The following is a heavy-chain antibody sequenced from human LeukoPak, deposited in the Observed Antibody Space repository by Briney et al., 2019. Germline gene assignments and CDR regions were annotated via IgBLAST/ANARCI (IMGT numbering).Heavy chain of an antibody. D-gene: IGHD5-12*01. V-gene: IGHV3-15*01. Sequence: GGSLRLSCAASGFTFSNAWMSWVRQAPGKGLEWVGRIKSKTDGGTTDYAAPVKGRFTISRDDSKNTLYLEMNSLKTEDTAVYYCTTGDDQWLRFRGGDYWGQGTLVTVSS. J-gene: IGHJ4*02. CDR1: GFTFSNAW. CDR2: IKSKTDGGTT. CDR3: TTGDDQWLRFRGGDY.